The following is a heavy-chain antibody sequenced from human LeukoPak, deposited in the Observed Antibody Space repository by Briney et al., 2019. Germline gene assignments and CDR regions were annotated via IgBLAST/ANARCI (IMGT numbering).Heavy chain of an antibody. D-gene: IGHD4-17*01. J-gene: IGHJ4*02. CDR1: GFTFSSYA. CDR2: ISYDGSNK. V-gene: IGHV3-30-3*01. Sequence: QPGRSLRLSCAASGFTFSSYAMHWVRQAPGKGLEWVAVISYDGSNKYYADSVKGRFTTSRDNSKNTLYLQMNSLRAEDTAVYYCAGLTTVTTGQGYWGQGTLVTVSS. CDR3: AGLTTVTTGQGY.